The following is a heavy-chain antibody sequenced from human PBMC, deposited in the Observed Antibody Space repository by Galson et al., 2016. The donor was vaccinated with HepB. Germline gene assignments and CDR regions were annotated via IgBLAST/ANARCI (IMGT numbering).Heavy chain of an antibody. CDR2: IYSSGST. V-gene: IGHV4-4*07. J-gene: IGHJ3*02. D-gene: IGHD2-2*01. Sequence: SETLSLTCTVSGDSISSYYWSWIRQPAGKGLEWIGRIYSSGSTNYNPSLKSRVTMPVDTSKNQFSLTLSSVTGAATAVYYCARTIVSAARGAFDIWGQGTMVTVSS. CDR3: ARTIVSAARGAFDI. CDR1: GDSISSYY.